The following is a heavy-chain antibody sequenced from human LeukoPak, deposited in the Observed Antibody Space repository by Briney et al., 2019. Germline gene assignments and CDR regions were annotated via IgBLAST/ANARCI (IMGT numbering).Heavy chain of an antibody. Sequence: PGGSLRLSCAASGFTFSIYEMNWVRQAPGKGLEWVSYISSSGTTIYYADSVRGRFTISRDNAKNSVYLQMNSLRAEDTAVYYCARPSVGGVIDGMDVWGQGTTVTVSS. V-gene: IGHV3-48*03. CDR2: ISSSGTTI. CDR1: GFTFSIYE. J-gene: IGHJ6*02. CDR3: ARPSVGGVIDGMDV. D-gene: IGHD3-16*01.